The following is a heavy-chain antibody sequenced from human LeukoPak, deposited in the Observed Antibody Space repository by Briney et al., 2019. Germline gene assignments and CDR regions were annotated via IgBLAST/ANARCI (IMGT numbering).Heavy chain of an antibody. Sequence: GGSLRLSCAASGFTFSSYAMSWVRQAPGKGLEWVSAISGSGGSTYDADSVKGRFTISRDNSKNTLYLQMNSLKTEDTAVYYCTTEGLQWLDVFDIWGQGTMVTVS. D-gene: IGHD6-19*01. CDR2: ISGSGGST. CDR3: TTEGLQWLDVFDI. V-gene: IGHV3-23*01. J-gene: IGHJ3*02. CDR1: GFTFSSYA.